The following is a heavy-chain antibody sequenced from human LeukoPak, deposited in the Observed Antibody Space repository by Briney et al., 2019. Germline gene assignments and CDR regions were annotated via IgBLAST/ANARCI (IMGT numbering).Heavy chain of an antibody. V-gene: IGHV3-53*01. CDR2: IYSGGST. D-gene: IGHD6-13*01. J-gene: IGHJ4*02. CDR1: GFTVSSNY. Sequence: GGSLRLSCAASGFTVSSNYMSWVRLAPGKGLEWVSVIYSGGSTYYADSVKGRFTISRDNSKNTLYLQMNSLRAEDTAVYYCARSAAAGNWVDYWGQGTLVTVSS. CDR3: ARSAAAGNWVDY.